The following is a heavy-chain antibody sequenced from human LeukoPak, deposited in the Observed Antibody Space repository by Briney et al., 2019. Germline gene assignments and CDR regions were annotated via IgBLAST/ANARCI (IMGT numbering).Heavy chain of an antibody. CDR1: GFTFSSYS. D-gene: IGHD3-22*01. J-gene: IGHJ4*02. CDR2: ISSSSSYI. V-gene: IGHV3-21*01. CDR3: ARFIGYYYDSSGYYDFDY. Sequence: NPGGSLRLSCAASGFTFSSYSMNWVRQAPGKGLEWVSSISSSSSYIYYADSVKGRFTISRDNAKNSLYLQMNSLRAEDTAVYYCARFIGYYYDSSGYYDFDYWGQGTLVTVSS.